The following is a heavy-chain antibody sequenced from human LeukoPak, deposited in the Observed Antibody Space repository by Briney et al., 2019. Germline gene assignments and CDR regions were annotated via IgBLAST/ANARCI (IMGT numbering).Heavy chain of an antibody. CDR1: GGSISSYY. Sequence: SETLSLTCTVSGGSISSYYWSWIRQPPGKGLEWIGNIYYSGSTNYNPSLKSRVTISVDTSKNQFSLKLSSVTAADTAVYYCARGYYGSGSYYKDWGQGTLVTVSS. J-gene: IGHJ4*02. D-gene: IGHD3-10*01. CDR2: IYYSGST. CDR3: ARGYYGSGSYYKD. V-gene: IGHV4-59*01.